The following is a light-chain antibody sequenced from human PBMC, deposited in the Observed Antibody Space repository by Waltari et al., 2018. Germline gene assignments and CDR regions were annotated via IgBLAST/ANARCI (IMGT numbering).Light chain of an antibody. CDR2: HAT. J-gene: IGKJ1*01. Sequence: EVVLTQYPGTLSLSPGEGATLACRASQSISHYLTWYQQKPGQAPRLLIYHATSRATGVPDSVSGSGSGTDFSLTISRLEPEDFAVYYCQHYVNLPATFGQGTKVEIK. CDR3: QHYVNLPAT. V-gene: IGKV3-20*01. CDR1: QSISHY.